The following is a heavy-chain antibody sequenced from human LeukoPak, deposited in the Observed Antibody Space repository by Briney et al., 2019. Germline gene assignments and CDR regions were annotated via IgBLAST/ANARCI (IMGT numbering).Heavy chain of an antibody. CDR1: GFTFSSIA. D-gene: IGHD2-21*01. CDR3: GEGGGGHYDY. J-gene: IGHJ4*02. CDR2: IGSNGAVT. Sequence: PGGSLRLSCAASGFTFSSIAMTWVRQAPGKGLQWVSAIGSNGAVTYYADSVKGRFTISRDNSKNTLYPQMNSLRAEDTAVYFCGEGGGGHYDYWGQGTLVTVSS. V-gene: IGHV3-23*01.